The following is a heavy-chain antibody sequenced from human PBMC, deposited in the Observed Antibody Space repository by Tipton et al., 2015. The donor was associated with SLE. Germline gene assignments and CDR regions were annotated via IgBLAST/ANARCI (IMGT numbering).Heavy chain of an antibody. CDR3: ATDSPGDRDFDY. D-gene: IGHD7-27*01. J-gene: IGHJ4*02. Sequence: QLVQSGGGLIQPGGSLRLSCAASGLIVSNSYMSWVRLAPGKGLEWVSVIYSGGYTYYADSVKGRFTISRDESKNTLYLQINNLRVEDTAIYYCATDSPGDRDFDYWGQGTLVTVSS. CDR1: GLIVSNSY. CDR2: IYSGGYT. V-gene: IGHV3-53*01.